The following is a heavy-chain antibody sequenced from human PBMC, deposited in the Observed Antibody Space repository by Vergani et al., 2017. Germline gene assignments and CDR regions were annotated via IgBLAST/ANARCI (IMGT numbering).Heavy chain of an antibody. CDR2: ISGSGGST. D-gene: IGHD2-2*02. J-gene: IGHJ6*02. CDR1: GFTFSSYA. CDR3: AKVPSDIVVVPAAIFPYYYYGMDV. V-gene: IGHV3-23*01. Sequence: EVQLLESGGGLVQPGGSLRLSCAASGFTFSSYAMSWVRQAPGKGLEWVSAISGSGGSTYYADSVKGRFTISRDNSKNTLYLQMNSLRAEDTAVYYCAKVPSDIVVVPAAIFPYYYYGMDVWGQGTTVTVSS.